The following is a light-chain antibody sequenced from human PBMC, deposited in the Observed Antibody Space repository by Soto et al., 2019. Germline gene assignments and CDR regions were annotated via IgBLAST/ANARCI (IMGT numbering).Light chain of an antibody. CDR3: QQSYSTPQLT. CDR2: AAS. CDR1: QSISSY. V-gene: IGKV1-39*01. Sequence: DIPMTQSPSSLSASVGDRVTITCRASQSISSYLNWYQQKPGKAPKLLIYAASSLQSGVPSRFSGSRSGTDFTLTISSLQPEDFATYYCQQSYSTPQLTFGGGTKVEIK. J-gene: IGKJ4*01.